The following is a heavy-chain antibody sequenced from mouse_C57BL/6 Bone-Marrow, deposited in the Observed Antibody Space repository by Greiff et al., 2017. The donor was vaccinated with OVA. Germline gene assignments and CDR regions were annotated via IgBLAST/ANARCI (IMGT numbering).Heavy chain of an antibody. J-gene: IGHJ3*01. CDR1: GFSLTSYG. V-gene: IGHV2-6*01. CDR3: ASEGYSNSGDWFAY. Sequence: VKLVESGPGLVAPSQSLSITCTVSGFSLTSYGVDWVRQSPGKGLEWLGVIWGVGSTNYNSALKSRLSISKDNSKSQVFLKMNSLQTDDTAMYYCASEGYSNSGDWFAYWGQGTLVTVSA. CDR2: IWGVGST. D-gene: IGHD2-5*01.